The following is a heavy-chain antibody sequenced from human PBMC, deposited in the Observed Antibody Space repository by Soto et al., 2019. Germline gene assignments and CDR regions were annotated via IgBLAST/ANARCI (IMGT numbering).Heavy chain of an antibody. CDR2: IYYSGNT. J-gene: IGHJ4*02. V-gene: IGHV4-39*01. Sequence: LSLTCFVSGGSISSSRFYWGWLRQPPGKGLEWIGSIYYSGNTFYYPSLKSRVSISVDTSKNQFSLKMSSVTAADTAVYYCARLGSTGSYPDYWGQGTLVTGSS. CDR1: GGSISSSRFY. D-gene: IGHD1-26*01. CDR3: ARLGSTGSYPDY.